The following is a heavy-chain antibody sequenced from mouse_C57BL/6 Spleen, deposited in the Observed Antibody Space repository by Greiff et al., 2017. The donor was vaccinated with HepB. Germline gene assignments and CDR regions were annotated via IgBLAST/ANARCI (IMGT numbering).Heavy chain of an antibody. CDR1: GYTFTDYY. J-gene: IGHJ2*01. CDR2: INPNNGGT. V-gene: IGHV1-26*01. CDR3: ARYGRALDY. D-gene: IGHD1-1*02. Sequence: EVQLQQSGPELVKPGASVKISCKASGYTFTDYYMNWVKQSHGKSLEWIGDINPNNGGTSYNQKFKGKATLTVDKSSSTAYMELRSLTSEDSAVYYCARYGRALDYWGQGTTLTVSS.